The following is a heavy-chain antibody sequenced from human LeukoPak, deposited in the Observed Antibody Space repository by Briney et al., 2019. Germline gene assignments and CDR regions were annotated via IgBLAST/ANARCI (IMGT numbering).Heavy chain of an antibody. Sequence: ASVKVSCKASGYTFTSYYMHWVRQAPGQGLEWMGIINPSGGSTSYAQKFQGRVTMTRDTSTSTVYMDLSSLRSEDTAVYYCARGPMVRGVYMNWFDPWGQGTLVTVSS. V-gene: IGHV1-46*01. D-gene: IGHD3-10*01. J-gene: IGHJ5*02. CDR1: GYTFTSYY. CDR2: INPSGGST. CDR3: ARGPMVRGVYMNWFDP.